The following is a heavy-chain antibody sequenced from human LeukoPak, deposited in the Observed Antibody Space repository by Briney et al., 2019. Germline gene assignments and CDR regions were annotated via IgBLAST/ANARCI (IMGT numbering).Heavy chain of an antibody. V-gene: IGHV3-33*01. CDR1: GFTFSSYG. Sequence: QSGGSLRLSCAASGFTFSSYGMHWVRQAPGKGLEWVAVIWYDGSNKYYADSVKGRFTISRDNSKNTLYLQMNSLRAEDTAVYYCARESSYYDILTGYYHDYWGQGTLVTVSS. J-gene: IGHJ4*02. CDR3: ARESSYYDILTGYYHDY. CDR2: IWYDGSNK. D-gene: IGHD3-9*01.